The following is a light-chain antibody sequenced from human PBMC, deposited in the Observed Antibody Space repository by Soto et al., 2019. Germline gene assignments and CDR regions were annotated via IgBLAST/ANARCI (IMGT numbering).Light chain of an antibody. V-gene: IGKV3-20*01. Sequence: EIVLTQSPGTLSLSPGERATLSYRASQNVSSSQLAWYQHTPGQTPRNLIYRASSRVTGIPDRFSGSGSGTDFTLNISRLEPEDFAVYYCLQYGASPWTFGQGTKVEMK. J-gene: IGKJ1*01. CDR3: LQYGASPWT. CDR1: QNVSSSQ. CDR2: RAS.